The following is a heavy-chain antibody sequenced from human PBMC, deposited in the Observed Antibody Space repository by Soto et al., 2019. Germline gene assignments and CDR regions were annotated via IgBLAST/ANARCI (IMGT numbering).Heavy chain of an antibody. CDR3: ARTYYGLDY. CDR2: IYHSGST. J-gene: IGHJ4*02. Sequence: PSETLSLTCAVSGGSISSGGYSWSWIRQPPGKGLEWIGYIYHSGSTYYNPSLKSRVTISVDRSKNQFSLKLSSVTAADTAVYYCARTYYGLDYWGQGTLVTVSS. D-gene: IGHD3-10*01. CDR1: GGSISSGGYS. V-gene: IGHV4-30-2*01.